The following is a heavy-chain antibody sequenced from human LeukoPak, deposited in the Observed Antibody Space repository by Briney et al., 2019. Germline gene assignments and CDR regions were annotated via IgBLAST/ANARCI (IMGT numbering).Heavy chain of an antibody. CDR1: GFPFRNHA. CDR2: ISNGET. J-gene: IGHJ5*02. V-gene: IGHV3-23*01. Sequence: GGSLRLSCSASGFPFRNHAMSWVRQPPGKGLEWVSAISNGETYYADSVRGSFTISRDDSKNMVYLQMNSLRVEDPARYYCVREAGYCASVCLKTNWFDPWGQGTLVTVSS. CDR3: VREAGYCASVCLKTNWFDP. D-gene: IGHD2-15*01.